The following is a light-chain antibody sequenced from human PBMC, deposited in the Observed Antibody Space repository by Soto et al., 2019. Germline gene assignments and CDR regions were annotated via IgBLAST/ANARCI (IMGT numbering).Light chain of an antibody. CDR3: QHYNYWPPKT. J-gene: IGKJ1*01. V-gene: IGKV3-15*01. Sequence: EIVMTQSRATLSVSPGQRTTLSCRASQSVGNNLAWYQQKPGQAPRLIXYGAYTRATGIPARFSGSGSGTDLTLTISSLQSEDFAVYYCQHYNYWPPKTFGQGTKVYIK. CDR2: GAY. CDR1: QSVGNN.